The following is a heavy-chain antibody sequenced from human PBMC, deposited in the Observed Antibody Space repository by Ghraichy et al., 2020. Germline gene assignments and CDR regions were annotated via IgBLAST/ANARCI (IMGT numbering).Heavy chain of an antibody. Sequence: SVKVSCKASGGTFSSYAISWVRQAPGQGLEWMGGIIPIFGTANYAQKFQGRVTITADESTSTAYMELSSLRSEDTAVYYCAREPLTAALTRYYGMDVWGQGTTVTVSS. CDR2: IIPIFGTA. J-gene: IGHJ6*02. CDR1: GGTFSSYA. V-gene: IGHV1-69*13. CDR3: AREPLTAALTRYYGMDV. D-gene: IGHD6-13*01.